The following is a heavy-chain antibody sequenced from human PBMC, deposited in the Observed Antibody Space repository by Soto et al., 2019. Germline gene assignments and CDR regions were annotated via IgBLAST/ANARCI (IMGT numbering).Heavy chain of an antibody. V-gene: IGHV3-23*01. CDR2: ISGSDDST. J-gene: IGHJ4*02. D-gene: IGHD6-6*01. Sequence: GGSLRLSCAASGFTFSSYAMSWVRQAPGKGLEWVSVISGSDDSTYYADSVKGRFTISRDNSKNTLYLQMNSLRAEDTAVYYCGKRGTSSTLDYWGKGTLDTVSS. CDR1: GFTFSSYA. CDR3: GKRGTSSTLDY.